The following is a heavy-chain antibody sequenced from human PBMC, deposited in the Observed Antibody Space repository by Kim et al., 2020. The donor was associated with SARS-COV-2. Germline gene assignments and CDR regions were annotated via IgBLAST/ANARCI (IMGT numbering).Heavy chain of an antibody. CDR2: SGGST. CDR3: AKDLFSG. J-gene: IGHJ4*02. V-gene: IGHV3-23*01. D-gene: IGHD6-19*01. Sequence: SGGSTYSADSVKGRFTNSRDNSKNTLYLQMNSLRAEDTAVYYCAKDLFSGWGQGTLVTVSS.